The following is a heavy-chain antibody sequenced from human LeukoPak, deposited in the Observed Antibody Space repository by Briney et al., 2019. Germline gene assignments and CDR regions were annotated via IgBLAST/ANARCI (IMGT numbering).Heavy chain of an antibody. Sequence: QSGGSLRLSCAASGFTFSNYGMHWVRQAPGKGLEWVAVVFYDGSTEYYADSVKGRFTISRDNSKNTLYLQMNSLRAEDTALYYCAREQAYYFSFADYWGLGTLVTVSS. D-gene: IGHD2/OR15-2a*01. CDR3: AREQAYYFSFADY. V-gene: IGHV3-33*01. CDR1: GFTFSNYG. J-gene: IGHJ4*02. CDR2: VFYDGSTE.